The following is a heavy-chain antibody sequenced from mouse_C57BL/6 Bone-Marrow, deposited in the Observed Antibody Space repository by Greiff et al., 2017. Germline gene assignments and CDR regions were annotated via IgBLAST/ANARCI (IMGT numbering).Heavy chain of an antibody. CDR2: IDPSDSYT. J-gene: IGHJ2*01. Sequence: QVQLQQPGAELVRPGTSVKLSCKASGYTFTSHWMHWVKQRPGQGLEWIGVIDPSDSYTNYNQKFKGKATLTVDTSSSTAYMQLSSLTSEDSAVYYCAIYYGNPYFDYWGQGTTLTVSS. CDR3: AIYYGNPYFDY. V-gene: IGHV1-59*01. CDR1: GYTFTSHW. D-gene: IGHD2-1*01.